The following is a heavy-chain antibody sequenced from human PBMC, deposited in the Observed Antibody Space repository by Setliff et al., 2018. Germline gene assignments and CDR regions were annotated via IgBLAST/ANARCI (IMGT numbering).Heavy chain of an antibody. CDR1: GYTFTSYG. Sequence: ASVKVSCKSSGYTFTSYGVSWVRQAPGQGLEWMGWVNPYNDNTNYAQKVQGRVTMTTDTSTSTAYMELRSLTSDDTAVYYCAREGRRYYDSSGYYYDPYYYYYMDVWGKGTTVTVSS. V-gene: IGHV1-18*01. J-gene: IGHJ6*03. CDR3: AREGRRYYDSSGYYYDPYYYYYMDV. D-gene: IGHD3-22*01. CDR2: VNPYNDNT.